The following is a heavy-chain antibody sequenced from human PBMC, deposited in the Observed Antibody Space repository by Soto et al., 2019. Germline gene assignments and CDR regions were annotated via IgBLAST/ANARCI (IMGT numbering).Heavy chain of an antibody. J-gene: IGHJ6*02. CDR1: GFTFSRYN. CDR2: SSASTRTT. V-gene: IGHV3-48*02. Sequence: EVHLVESGGGLVQPGGSLRLTCVTSGFTFSRYNMNWVRQAPGKGLESISYSSASTRTTYYADSLKGRFTVSRDNAKNSLYLEMSSLRDEDTAVYYCARDDDVAAPSVGMDAWGQGTTVIVSS. CDR3: ARDDDVAAPSVGMDA. D-gene: IGHD1-1*01.